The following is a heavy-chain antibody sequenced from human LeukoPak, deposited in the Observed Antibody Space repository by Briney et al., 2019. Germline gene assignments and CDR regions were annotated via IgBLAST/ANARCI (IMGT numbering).Heavy chain of an antibody. Sequence: ASVRVSCKASGYTFTGYYMHWVRQATGQGLEWMGWMNPNTGNAGFAQKFQDRLTITWDASITTAYMDLSSLRSEDTAVYYCARVGYSNSYDYWGQGTQVTVSP. CDR3: ARVGYSNSYDY. CDR2: MNPNTGNA. CDR1: GYTFTGYY. V-gene: IGHV1-8*03. J-gene: IGHJ4*02. D-gene: IGHD1-26*01.